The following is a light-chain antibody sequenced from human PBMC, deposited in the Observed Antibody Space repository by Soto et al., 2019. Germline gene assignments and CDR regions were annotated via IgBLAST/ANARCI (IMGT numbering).Light chain of an antibody. J-gene: IGKJ5*01. CDR2: AAS. CDR1: QSIRGY. Sequence: GCRVTIPCRASQSIRGYLNWYQQKPGKAPKPLIYAASSLLSGVTSRFSGSASATDFTLTISSLQPDDFATYYCQQGYTTPITFGQGTRLEIK. V-gene: IGKV1-39*01. CDR3: QQGYTTPIT.